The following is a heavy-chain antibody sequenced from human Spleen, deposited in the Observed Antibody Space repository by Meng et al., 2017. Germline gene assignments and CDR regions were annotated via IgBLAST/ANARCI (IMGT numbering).Heavy chain of an antibody. CDR3: ARAYEKVTTGFDY. CDR2: ILYSGNT. J-gene: IGHJ4*02. CDR1: GGSLSGYS. Sequence: SQTLSLTCDVYGGSLSGYSWSWIRQPPGKGLEWIGEILYSGNTMYNPSLKSRVTISVDTSKNQFSLKLSSVTAADTAVYYCARAYEKVTTGFDYWGQGTLVTVSS. V-gene: IGHV4-34*12. D-gene: IGHD4-11*01.